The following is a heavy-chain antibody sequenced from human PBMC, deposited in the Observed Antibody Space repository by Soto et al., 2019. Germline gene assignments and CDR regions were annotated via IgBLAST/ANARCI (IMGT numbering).Heavy chain of an antibody. CDR3: ATAEVDY. CDR2: MNSDGSII. CDR1: GYTFGNHW. V-gene: IGHV3-74*01. Sequence: EVQLVESGGGLVQPGGSLRVSCAVSGYTFGNHWMHWVRQAPGKGLEWVSRMNSDGSIINYADSVKGRFTVSRDNAKNTLYLQMNSLRVEDTAVYYCATAEVDYWGPGTLVTVSS. J-gene: IGHJ4*02.